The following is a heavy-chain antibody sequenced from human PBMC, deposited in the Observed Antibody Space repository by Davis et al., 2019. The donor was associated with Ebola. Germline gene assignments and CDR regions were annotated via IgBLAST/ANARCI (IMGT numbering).Heavy chain of an antibody. CDR1: GFTFSRNS. CDR2: ISSSSTTI. Sequence: PGGSLRLSCVASGFTFSRNSMNWVRQAPGKGLEWVSYISSSSTTIYYADSVKGRFTISRDNAKNALYLQMNSLRDEYTAVYYCARAGMVQGVITKWDGYWGQGTLVTVSS. D-gene: IGHD3-10*01. V-gene: IGHV3-48*02. J-gene: IGHJ4*02. CDR3: ARAGMVQGVITKWDGY.